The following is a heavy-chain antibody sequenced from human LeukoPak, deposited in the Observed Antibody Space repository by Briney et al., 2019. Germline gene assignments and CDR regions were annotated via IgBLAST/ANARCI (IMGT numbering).Heavy chain of an antibody. CDR2: IYYSGYT. J-gene: IGHJ5*02. CDR1: RRSINSTNYY. Sequence: SETLSLTCTVSRRSINSTNYYWGWIRRPPGKGLEWIGSIYYSGYTYYNPSLQSRVSISVDMSKNQFSLRLNSVTAADTAVYYCARDVRGVYDWFDPWGQGALVTVSS. D-gene: IGHD3-10*01. CDR3: ARDVRGVYDWFDP. V-gene: IGHV4-39*07.